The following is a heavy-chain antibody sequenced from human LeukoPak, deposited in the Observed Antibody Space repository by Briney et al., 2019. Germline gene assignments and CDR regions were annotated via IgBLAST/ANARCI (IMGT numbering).Heavy chain of an antibody. CDR2: INSNSAAT. CDR3: ATYYYDSSGYYFDY. D-gene: IGHD3-22*01. J-gene: IGHJ4*02. Sequence: ASVKVSCKASGYTFTGYYLHWVRQAPGQGLEWMGWINSNSAATTYAQKFQGRVTMTRDTSISTAYMEVSRLRSDDTAVYYCATYYYDSSGYYFDYWGQGTLVTVSS. CDR1: GYTFTGYY. V-gene: IGHV1-2*02.